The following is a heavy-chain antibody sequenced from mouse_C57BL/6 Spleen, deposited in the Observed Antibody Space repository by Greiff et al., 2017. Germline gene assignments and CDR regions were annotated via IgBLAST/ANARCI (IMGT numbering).Heavy chain of an antibody. CDR1: GYAFTNYL. V-gene: IGHV1-54*01. J-gene: IGHJ2*01. D-gene: IGHD1-1*01. Sequence: QVHVKQSGAELVRPGTSVKVSCKASGYAFTNYLIEWVKQRPGQGLEWIGVINPGSGGTNYNEKFKGKATLTADKSSSTAYMQLSSLTSEDSAVYFCARGPGYGSSSYYFDYWGQGTTLTVSS. CDR3: ARGPGYGSSSYYFDY. CDR2: INPGSGGT.